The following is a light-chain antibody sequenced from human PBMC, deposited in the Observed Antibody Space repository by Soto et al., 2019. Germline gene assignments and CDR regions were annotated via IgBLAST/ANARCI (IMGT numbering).Light chain of an antibody. CDR3: QQSYSTPRT. J-gene: IGKJ1*01. Sequence: AIRMTHTTCTFSAFTGARAMITRRASQGISSYLAWYQQKPGKAPKLLIYAASTLQSGVPSRFSGSGSGTDFTLTISCLQSEDFATYYCQQSYSTPRTFGQGTKVDI. CDR2: AAS. V-gene: IGKV1-8*01. CDR1: QGISSY.